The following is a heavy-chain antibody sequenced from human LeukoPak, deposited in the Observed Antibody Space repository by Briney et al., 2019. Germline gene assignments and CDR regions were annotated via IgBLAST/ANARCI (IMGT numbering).Heavy chain of an antibody. CDR1: GYTFTGYY. Sequence: ASVKVSCKASGYTFTGYYMHWVRQAPGRGLEWMGRINPNSGGTNYAQKFQGRVTMTRDTSISTAYMELSRLRSDDTAVYYCARVQTTFGGNHDYWGQGTLVTVSS. V-gene: IGHV1-2*06. J-gene: IGHJ4*02. CDR3: ARVQTTFGGNHDY. D-gene: IGHD3-16*01. CDR2: INPNSGGT.